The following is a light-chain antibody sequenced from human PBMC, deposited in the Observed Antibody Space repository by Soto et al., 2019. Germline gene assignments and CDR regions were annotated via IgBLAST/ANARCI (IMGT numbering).Light chain of an antibody. CDR1: QSLVHSNGNTY. Sequence: DVVMTQSPLSLPVTLGQPASISCRSSQSLVHSNGNTYLNWFQQRPGQSPRRLISKVSNRDSGVPDRFSGSGSGTDFTLKISRVEAEDVGVYDCMQGTHWPGTLGQGTKLEI. CDR2: KVS. J-gene: IGKJ2*01. V-gene: IGKV2-30*02. CDR3: MQGTHWPGT.